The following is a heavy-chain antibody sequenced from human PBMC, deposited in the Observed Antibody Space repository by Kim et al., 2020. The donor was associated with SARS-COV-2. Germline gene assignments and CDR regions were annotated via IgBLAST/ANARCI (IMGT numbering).Heavy chain of an antibody. Sequence: SETLSLTCAVSGGSISSSNWWSWVRQPPGKGLEWIGEIYHSGSTNYNPSLKSRVTISVDKSKNQFSLKLSSVTAADTAVYYCARIGSGWGRQLYYYYGMDVWGQGTTVTVSS. J-gene: IGHJ6*02. CDR2: IYHSGST. CDR1: GGSISSSNW. D-gene: IGHD6-19*01. CDR3: ARIGSGWGRQLYYYYGMDV. V-gene: IGHV4-4*02.